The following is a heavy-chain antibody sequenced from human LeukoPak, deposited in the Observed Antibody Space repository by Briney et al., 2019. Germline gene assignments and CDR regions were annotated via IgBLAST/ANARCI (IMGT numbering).Heavy chain of an antibody. CDR1: GFTFSSYG. CDR3: ARDLDYYDSSGYPLGY. Sequence: GGSLRLSCAASGFTFSSYGMHWVRQAPGKGLEWVAVIWYDGSNKYYADSVKGRFTISRDNSKNTLYLQMNSLRAEDTAVYYCARDLDYYDSSGYPLGYWGQGTLVTVSS. CDR2: IWYDGSNK. J-gene: IGHJ4*02. D-gene: IGHD3-22*01. V-gene: IGHV3-33*01.